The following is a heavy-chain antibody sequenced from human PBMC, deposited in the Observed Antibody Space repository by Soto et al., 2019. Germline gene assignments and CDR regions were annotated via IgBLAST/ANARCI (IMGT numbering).Heavy chain of an antibody. Sequence: QVQLVQSGAEVKKPGASVKVSCKASGYTFTSYGISWVRQAPGQGLEWMGWISAYNGNTNYAQKLQGRVTMSTDTSTSTAYMELRSLRSDDTAVYYCARVEMATSLHWYFDLWGRGTLVTVSS. D-gene: IGHD2-2*01. CDR3: ARVEMATSLHWYFDL. CDR1: GYTFTSYG. J-gene: IGHJ2*01. CDR2: ISAYNGNT. V-gene: IGHV1-18*04.